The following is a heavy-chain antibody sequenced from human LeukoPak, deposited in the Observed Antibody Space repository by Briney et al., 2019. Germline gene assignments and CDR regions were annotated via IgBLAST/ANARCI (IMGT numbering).Heavy chain of an antibody. CDR2: IYTSGGT. V-gene: IGHV4-4*09. J-gene: IGHJ4*02. D-gene: IGHD6-6*01. CDR1: GDSISSYY. Sequence: SETLSLTCTVSGDSISSYYWSWIRQPPGKGLEWIGYIYTSGGTNYIPSLKGRVTISIDTSKNQFSLNLSSVTATDSAVYYCARLTLLSTSPDRYYLDYWGQGTLVTVSS. CDR3: ARLTLLSTSPDRYYLDY.